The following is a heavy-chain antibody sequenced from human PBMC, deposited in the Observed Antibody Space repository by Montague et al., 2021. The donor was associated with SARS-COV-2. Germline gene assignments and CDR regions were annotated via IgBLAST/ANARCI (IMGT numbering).Heavy chain of an antibody. V-gene: IGHV2-70*01. Sequence: PPLVKPTQTLTLTCTFSGFSLSTSGMCVSWIRQPPGKALEWLTLIDWDDDKYYSTSLKTRPTISKDTSKNQVVLTMTNMDPVDTATYYCARSYGTTVVTRAFDYWGQGTLVTVSS. D-gene: IGHD4-23*01. CDR3: ARSYGTTVVTRAFDY. CDR1: GFSLSTSGMC. J-gene: IGHJ4*02. CDR2: IDWDDDK.